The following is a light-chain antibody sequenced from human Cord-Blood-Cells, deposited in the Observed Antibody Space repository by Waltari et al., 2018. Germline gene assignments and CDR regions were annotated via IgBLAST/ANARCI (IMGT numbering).Light chain of an antibody. J-gene: IGKJ2*01. CDR1: TSVLYSYNNKNY. V-gene: IGKV4-1*01. Sequence: DIVMPPSPDSLVVSLGDRPTHHCQSRTSVLYSYNNKNYLAWYQQKPGQPPKLLIYWASTRESGVPDRFSGSGSGTDFTLTISSLQAEDVAVYYCQQYYSTPYTFGQGTKLEIK. CDR2: WAS. CDR3: QQYYSTPYT.